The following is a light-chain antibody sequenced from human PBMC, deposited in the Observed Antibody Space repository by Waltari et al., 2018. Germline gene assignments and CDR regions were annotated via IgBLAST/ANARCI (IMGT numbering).Light chain of an antibody. Sequence: ERVMPQSPATMSVSPGESDTLSCLASQSVSSYLAWYQQKPGQAPRLLIYGASTRATGVPARFSGSGSGTDFTLTISSLQSEDFAVYYCQQYDNWPRTFGQGTKVEI. CDR2: GAS. CDR1: QSVSSY. V-gene: IGKV3-15*01. CDR3: QQYDNWPRT. J-gene: IGKJ1*01.